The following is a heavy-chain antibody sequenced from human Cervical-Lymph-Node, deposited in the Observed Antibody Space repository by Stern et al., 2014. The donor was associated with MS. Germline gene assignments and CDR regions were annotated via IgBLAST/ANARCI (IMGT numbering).Heavy chain of an antibody. Sequence: QVQLAQSGSELKKPGASVKVSCKASGYTFTTYPMNWVRQAPGQGLEWMGWINTNTGNPTYAQGFTGRFVFSLDTSVSTAYLHISSLKAEDTALYYCARGLSSSTVDYWGQGTLVTVSS. CDR3: ARGLSSSTVDY. CDR1: GYTFTTYP. CDR2: INTNTGNP. V-gene: IGHV7-4-1*02. D-gene: IGHD6-6*01. J-gene: IGHJ4*02.